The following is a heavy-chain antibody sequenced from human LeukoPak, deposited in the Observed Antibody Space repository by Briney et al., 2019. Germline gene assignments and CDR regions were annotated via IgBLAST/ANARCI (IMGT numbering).Heavy chain of an antibody. CDR3: ARLCQVTTCAKFEY. D-gene: IGHD2-21*02. Sequence: SGTLCLSCTVSGDSLSSGLYYWGWIRQPPGQGLTSIGSVYYSGSTLFSASFENRVAMPVDRSKNQFSLKLNSVTAADTATYYCARLCQVTTCAKFEYWGQGILVTVAS. J-gene: IGHJ4*02. CDR1: GDSLSSGLYY. V-gene: IGHV4-39*01. CDR2: VYYSGST.